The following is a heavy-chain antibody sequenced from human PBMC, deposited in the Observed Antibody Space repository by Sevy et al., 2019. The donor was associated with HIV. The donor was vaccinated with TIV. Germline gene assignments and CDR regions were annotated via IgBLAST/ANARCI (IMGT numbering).Heavy chain of an antibody. CDR3: AREYSSGWYRDDAFDI. CDR1: GDSLSSNSAA. D-gene: IGHD6-19*01. CDR2: TYYRSKWYN. J-gene: IGHJ3*02. V-gene: IGHV6-1*01. Sequence: QSQTLSLTCAISGDSLSSNSAAWNWIRQSPSRGLEWLGRTYYRSKWYNDYAVSVKSRITINPDTSKNQFSLQLNSVTPEDTAVYYCAREYSSGWYRDDAFDIWGQGTMVTVSS.